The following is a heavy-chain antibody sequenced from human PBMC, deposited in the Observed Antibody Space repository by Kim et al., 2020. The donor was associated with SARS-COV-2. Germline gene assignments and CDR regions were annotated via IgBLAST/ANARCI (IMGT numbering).Heavy chain of an antibody. CDR1: GFTFSSYA. J-gene: IGHJ4*02. Sequence: GGSLRLSCAASGFTFSSYAMSWVRQAPGKGLEWVSAISGSGGSTYYADSVKGRFTISRDNSKNTLYLQMNSLRAEDTAVYYCAKARGPGSGYDILTGYYHGSSGAVDYWGQGTLVTVSS. CDR2: ISGSGGST. V-gene: IGHV3-23*01. CDR3: AKARGPGSGYDILTGYYHGSSGAVDY. D-gene: IGHD3-9*01.